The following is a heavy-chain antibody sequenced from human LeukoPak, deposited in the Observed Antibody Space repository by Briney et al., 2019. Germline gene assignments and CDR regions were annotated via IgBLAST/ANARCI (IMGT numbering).Heavy chain of an antibody. V-gene: IGHV3-21*01. D-gene: IGHD3-22*01. J-gene: IGHJ4*02. Sequence: PGGSLRLSCAGSGFTFNTYNMNWVRQAPGKWLEWVSSISSSSSYIYYADSVKGRFTISRDNAKNSLYLQMNSLRAEDTAVYYCARLYDGSAYHADHFDYWGQGTLVTVSS. CDR3: ARLYDGSAYHADHFDY. CDR1: GFTFNTYN. CDR2: ISSSSSYI.